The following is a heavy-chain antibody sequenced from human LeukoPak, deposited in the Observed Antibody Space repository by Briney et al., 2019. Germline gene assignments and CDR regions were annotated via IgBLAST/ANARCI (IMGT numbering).Heavy chain of an antibody. CDR2: IWYDGSKK. Sequence: GGSLRLSCAASGFTFSSNGMHWVRQAPGKGLEWVAVIWYDGSKKYYTDSVKGRFTISRDNSKNTLDLQMDSLRAEDTAVYYCARMSGSHIDYWGQGTLVTVSS. J-gene: IGHJ4*02. CDR1: GFTFSSNG. D-gene: IGHD1-26*01. CDR3: ARMSGSHIDY. V-gene: IGHV3-33*01.